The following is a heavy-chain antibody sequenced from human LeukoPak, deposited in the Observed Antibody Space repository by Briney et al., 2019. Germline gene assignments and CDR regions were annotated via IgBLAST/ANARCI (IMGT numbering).Heavy chain of an antibody. J-gene: IGHJ5*02. D-gene: IGHD2-21*02. V-gene: IGHV1-46*01. CDR2: INPADGDT. CDR1: GYPFTRHW. Sequence: ASVKVSCKASGYPFTRHWMHWVRQAPGQGLEWMAIINPADGDTYYAQKFQGRVTVSRDTSTSTVYMELSSLRSEDTAVYYCARDHSSKFGGGHCGGDCYSWWLDPWGQGTLVTVSS. CDR3: ARDHSSKFGGGHCGGDCYSWWLDP.